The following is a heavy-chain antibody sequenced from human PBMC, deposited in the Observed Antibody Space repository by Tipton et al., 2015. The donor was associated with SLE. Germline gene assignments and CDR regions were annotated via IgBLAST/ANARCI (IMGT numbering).Heavy chain of an antibody. V-gene: IGHV4-59*08. Sequence: TLSLTCTVSGDSISGHYRSWIRQPPGKGLEWIGYIYDSGSTSYNPSLKSRVTISEDTSKQQFSLKLSSLTAADTAVYYCGRRDDFWSGFNYWGQGTLVTVSS. CDR3: GRRDDFWSGFNY. D-gene: IGHD3-3*01. CDR2: IYDSGST. CDR1: GDSISGHY. J-gene: IGHJ4*02.